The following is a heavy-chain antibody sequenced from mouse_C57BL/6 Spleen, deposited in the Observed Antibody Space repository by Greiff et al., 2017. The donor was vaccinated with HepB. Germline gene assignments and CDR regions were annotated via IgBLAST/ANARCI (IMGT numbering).Heavy chain of an antibody. J-gene: IGHJ2*01. CDR2: ISSGGSYT. CDR1: GFTFSSYG. V-gene: IGHV5-6*02. D-gene: IGHD2-14*01. Sequence: DVKLVESGGDLVKPGGSLKLSCAASGFTFSSYGMSWVRQTPDKRLEWVATISSGGSYTYYPDSVKGRFTISRDNAKNTLYLQMSSLKSEDTAMYYCARHRLDYWGQGTTLTVSS. CDR3: ARHRLDY.